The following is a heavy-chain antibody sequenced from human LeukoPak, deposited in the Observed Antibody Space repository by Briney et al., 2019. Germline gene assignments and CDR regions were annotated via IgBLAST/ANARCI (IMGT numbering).Heavy chain of an antibody. CDR1: GGTFSSYA. D-gene: IGHD3-10*01. CDR3: ARGGGSGSYNFDY. J-gene: IGHJ4*02. V-gene: IGHV1-69*06. CDR2: IIPIFGTA. Sequence: SVKVSCKASGGTFSSYAISWVRQAPGQVLEWMGGIIPIFGTANYAQKFQGRVTITADKSTSTAYMELSSLRSEDTAVYYCARGGGSGSYNFDYWGQGTLVTVSS.